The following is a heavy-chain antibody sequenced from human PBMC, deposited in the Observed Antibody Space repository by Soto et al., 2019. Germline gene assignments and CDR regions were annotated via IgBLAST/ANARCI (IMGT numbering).Heavy chain of an antibody. J-gene: IGHJ4*02. CDR2: ISYDGSNK. Sequence: GGSLRLSCAASGLTFSTYGMHWVRQAPGKGLEWVAVISYDGSNKHYADSVKGRFTISRDNSENTLYLQMNSLRAEDTAVYYCAKEYDYDSSFYPKVYFDYCGQGILVTVSS. V-gene: IGHV3-30*18. CDR1: GLTFSTYG. D-gene: IGHD3-22*01. CDR3: AKEYDYDSSFYPKVYFDY.